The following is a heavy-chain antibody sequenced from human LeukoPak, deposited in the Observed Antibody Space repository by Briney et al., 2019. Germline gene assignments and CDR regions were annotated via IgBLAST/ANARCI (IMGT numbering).Heavy chain of an antibody. CDR1: GGSITSGDSY. J-gene: IGHJ6*03. CDR2: IYYSGST. D-gene: IGHD3-10*01. Sequence: SQTLSLTCTLSGGSITSGDSYWSWIRQTPGKGLEGTWYIYYSGSTYYNPSLKTRVNISVDTSKHQFSLKLSSVTAADTAVYYCATGTLTMVRGVRYYYYYLDGWGKGTTVTVSS. CDR3: ATGTLTMVRGVRYYYYYLDG. V-gene: IGHV4-30-4*08.